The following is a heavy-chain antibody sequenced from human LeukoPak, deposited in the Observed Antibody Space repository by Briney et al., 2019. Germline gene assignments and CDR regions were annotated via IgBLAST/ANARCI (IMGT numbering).Heavy chain of an antibody. CDR3: ARVKRWELAFDY. Sequence: SETLSLTCTVSGVSISSYYGSWIRQPPGKGLEWSGYIYYSGSTNYNPSLKSRVTISVDASKNQFSLKLSSVTAADTAVYYCARVKRWELAFDYWGQGTLVTVSS. CDR2: IYYSGST. D-gene: IGHD1-26*01. CDR1: GVSISSYY. J-gene: IGHJ4*02. V-gene: IGHV4-59*01.